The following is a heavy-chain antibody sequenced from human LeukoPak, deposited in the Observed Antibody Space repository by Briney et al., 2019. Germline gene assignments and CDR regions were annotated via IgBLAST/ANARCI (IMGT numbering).Heavy chain of an antibody. CDR2: ISSSANTV. CDR1: GFTFSNYS. J-gene: IGHJ4*02. V-gene: IGHV3-48*01. D-gene: IGHD3-9*01. Sequence: GGSLRLSCAASGFTFSNYSMNWVRQAPGKGLEWVSYISSSANTVYHADSVKGRFTISRDNAKNSLYLQLNSLRAEDTAVYYCARAQLRYFDWLAPFDYWGQGTLVTVSS. CDR3: ARAQLRYFDWLAPFDY.